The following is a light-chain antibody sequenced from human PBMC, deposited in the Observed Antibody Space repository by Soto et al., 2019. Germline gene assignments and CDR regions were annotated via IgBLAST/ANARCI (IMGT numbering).Light chain of an antibody. CDR1: SSDVGAYNF. CDR2: EVN. J-gene: IGLJ3*02. V-gene: IGLV2-14*01. CDR3: SSYTTSSTLV. Sequence: QSALTQPASVSGSPGQSITISCTGTSSDVGAYNFVSWYQQHPGKAPKVMIYEVNNRPSGVSNHFSGSKSGNTASLTISGLQAEDEADYYCSSYTTSSTLVFGGGTKLTVL.